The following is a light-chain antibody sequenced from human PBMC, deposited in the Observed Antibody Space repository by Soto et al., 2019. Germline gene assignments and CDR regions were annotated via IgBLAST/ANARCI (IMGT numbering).Light chain of an antibody. CDR1: QSISSY. CDR3: QQSYSTPRT. V-gene: IGKV1-39*01. CDR2: AAS. Sequence: DIQMTQSPSSLSASVGDRVTITCRASQSISSYLNWYQQKPGKAPKLLIFAASSLQSGVPSGFRGSGSGTDFTLTISSLQPEDFATYYCQQSYSTPRTFGQGTKLEIK. J-gene: IGKJ2*02.